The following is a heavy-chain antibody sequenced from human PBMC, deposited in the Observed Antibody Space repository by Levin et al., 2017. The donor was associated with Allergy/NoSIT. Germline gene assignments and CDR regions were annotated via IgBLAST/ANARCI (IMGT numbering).Heavy chain of an antibody. CDR2: IYWDDDK. Sequence: SGPTLVKPTQTLTLTCTFSGFSLSTSGVGVGWIRQPPGKALEWLALIYWDDDKRYSPSLKSRLTITKDTSKNQVVLTMTNMDPVDTATYYCAHRRLSMGSGSYYNIDYWGQGTLVTVSS. D-gene: IGHD3-10*01. J-gene: IGHJ4*02. CDR3: AHRRLSMGSGSYYNIDY. V-gene: IGHV2-5*02. CDR1: GFSLSTSGVG.